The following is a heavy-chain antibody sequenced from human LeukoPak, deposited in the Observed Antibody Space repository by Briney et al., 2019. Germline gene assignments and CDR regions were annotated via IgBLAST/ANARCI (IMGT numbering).Heavy chain of an antibody. Sequence: GGSLRLSCAAPGFTVSSNYMSWVRQAPGKGLEWVSVIYSGGSTYYADSVKGRFTISRDNSKNTLYLQMNSLRAEDTAVYYCARDPDGYNDYWGQGTLVTVSS. CDR2: IYSGGST. V-gene: IGHV3-53*01. D-gene: IGHD5-24*01. J-gene: IGHJ4*02. CDR1: GFTVSSNY. CDR3: ARDPDGYNDY.